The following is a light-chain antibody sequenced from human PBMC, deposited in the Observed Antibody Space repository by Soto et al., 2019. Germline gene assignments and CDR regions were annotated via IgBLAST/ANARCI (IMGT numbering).Light chain of an antibody. CDR2: NNN. J-gene: IGLJ3*02. V-gene: IGLV1-44*01. CDR1: SSNIGSTT. CDR3: AAWDDSLNGVV. Sequence: QSALTQPPSASGTPGQRVTTACSGSSSNIGSTTVKWYQQLPGTAPKLLIYNNNQRPSGVPDRFSGSKSGTSASLAISGLQSEDEADYYCAAWDDSLNGVVFGGGTKLTVL.